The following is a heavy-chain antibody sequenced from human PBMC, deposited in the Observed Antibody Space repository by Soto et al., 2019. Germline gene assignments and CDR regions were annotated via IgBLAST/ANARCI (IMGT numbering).Heavy chain of an antibody. D-gene: IGHD6-19*01. CDR1: GYIFPNYA. CDR3: GRGQYSSCWYGAVDF. Sequence: QVQFVQSGAEEKKPGASVKVSCKASGYIFPNYAIHWARQAPGQRLEWMGWINPAHGNTKYSQNFQGRVTISRDTSANTGYMELSSLTSEDTAVYYCGRGQYSSCWYGAVDFWGQGTLVTVSS. V-gene: IGHV1-3*05. CDR2: INPAHGNT. J-gene: IGHJ3*01.